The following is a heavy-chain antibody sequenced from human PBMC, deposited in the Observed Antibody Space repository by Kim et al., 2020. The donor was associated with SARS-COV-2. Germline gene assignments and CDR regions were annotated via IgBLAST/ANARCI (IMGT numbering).Heavy chain of an antibody. D-gene: IGHD3-3*01. CDR1: GYTLTELS. CDR3: AITIFGVVRKGDYYYGMDV. Sequence: ASVKVSCKVSGYTLTELSMHWVRQAPGKGLEWMGGFDPEDCETIYAQKFQGRVTMTEDTSTDTAYMELSSLRSEDTAVYYCAITIFGVVRKGDYYYGMDVCVQGTTVTVFS. CDR2: FDPEDCET. J-gene: IGHJ6*02. V-gene: IGHV1-24*01.